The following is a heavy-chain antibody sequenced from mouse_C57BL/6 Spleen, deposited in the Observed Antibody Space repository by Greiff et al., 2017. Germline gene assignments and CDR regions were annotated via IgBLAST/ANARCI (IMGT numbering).Heavy chain of an antibody. J-gene: IGHJ3*01. Sequence: QVQLQQPGAELVRPGTSVKLSCKASGYTFTSYWMHWVKQRPGQGLEWIGVIDPSDSYTNYNQKFKGKATLTVDTSSSTAYMQLSSLTSEDSAVYYCARYASSLAWFAYWGQGTLVTVSA. D-gene: IGHD1-2*01. CDR1: GYTFTSYW. CDR3: ARYASSLAWFAY. V-gene: IGHV1-59*01. CDR2: IDPSDSYT.